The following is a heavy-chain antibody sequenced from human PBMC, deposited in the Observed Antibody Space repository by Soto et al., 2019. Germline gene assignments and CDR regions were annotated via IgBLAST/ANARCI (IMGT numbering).Heavy chain of an antibody. CDR1: GYSFTNYW. CDR2: IYPGDSNT. Sequence: PGESLKISCKGSGYSFTNYWIGWVRQMPGKGLKWMGIIYPGDSNTRYSPSFQGQVTISADRSISTAYLQWSSLKASDTAMYYCARPTIAGSAFDIWGQGTMVTVSS. CDR3: ARPTIAGSAFDI. V-gene: IGHV5-51*01. J-gene: IGHJ3*02. D-gene: IGHD6-13*01.